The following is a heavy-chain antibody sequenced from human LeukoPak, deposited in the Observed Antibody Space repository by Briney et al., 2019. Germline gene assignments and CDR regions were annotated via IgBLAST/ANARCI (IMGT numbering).Heavy chain of an antibody. J-gene: IGHJ4*02. V-gene: IGHV4-34*01. CDR3: ATRLPTDY. Sequence: SETLSLTCAVYGGSFSDYSWNWIRQPPGKGLEWIGEIDHSGSTNYNPSLKSRVTISVDTSKNQFPLKLSSVTAADTGVYYCATRLPTDYWGQGTLVTVSS. D-gene: IGHD5-12*01. CDR2: IDHSGST. CDR1: GGSFSDYS.